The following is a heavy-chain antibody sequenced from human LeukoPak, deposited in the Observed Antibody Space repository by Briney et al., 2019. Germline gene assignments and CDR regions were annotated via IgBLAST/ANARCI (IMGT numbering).Heavy chain of an antibody. Sequence: ASVKVSCKASGYTFTGYYMHWVRQAPGQGLEWMGWINPNSGGTNYAQKFQGRVTMTRDTSISTAYMELSRLRADDTAVFYCARHLGEPPRAIFFDYWGPGNMVPVSS. V-gene: IGHV1-2*02. CDR2: INPNSGGT. J-gene: IGHJ4*02. CDR1: GYTFTGYY. D-gene: IGHD1-14*01. CDR3: ARHLGEPPRAIFFDY.